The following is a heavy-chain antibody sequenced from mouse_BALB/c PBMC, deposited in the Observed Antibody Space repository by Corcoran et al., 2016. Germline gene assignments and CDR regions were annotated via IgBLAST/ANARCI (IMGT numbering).Heavy chain of an antibody. CDR1: GFNIQDTY. D-gene: IGHD4-1*01. Sequence: EVQLQQSGAELVKPGASVKLSCTASGFNIQDTYMHWVKQRPEQGLEWIGRIDPANGNTKYDPKFQGKATITADTSSNTAYLQLSSLTSEDTAVYYCANWDWYFDGWGAGTTVTVSS. V-gene: IGHV14-3*02. CDR3: ANWDWYFDG. CDR2: IDPANGNT. J-gene: IGHJ1*01.